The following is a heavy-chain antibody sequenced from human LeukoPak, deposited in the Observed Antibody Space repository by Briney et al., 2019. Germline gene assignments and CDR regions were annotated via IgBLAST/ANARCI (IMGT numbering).Heavy chain of an antibody. Sequence: SETLSLTCAVYGGSFSGYYWSWIRQPPGKGLEWIGEINHSGSTNYNPSLKSRVTISVDTSKNQFSLKLSSVTAADTAVYYCARSKWELLRGKRSYYFDYWGQGTLVTVSS. V-gene: IGHV4-34*01. CDR1: GGSFSGYY. CDR3: ARSKWELLRGKRSYYFDY. D-gene: IGHD1-26*01. CDR2: INHSGST. J-gene: IGHJ4*02.